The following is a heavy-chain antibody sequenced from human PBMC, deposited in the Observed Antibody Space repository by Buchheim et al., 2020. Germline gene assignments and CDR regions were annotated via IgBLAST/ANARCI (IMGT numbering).Heavy chain of an antibody. D-gene: IGHD1-20*01. CDR1: GYTFTSYN. CDR3: ARDVYLGSDY. CDR2: IDAVNDKI. J-gene: IGHJ4*02. V-gene: IGHV1-3*01. Sequence: QVQLVQSGAEAKKPGASVKVSCKASGYTFTSYNMHWVRQAPGQRFEWMGWIDAVNDKIEYSQKFQGRVTITRDTSASTAYMELSSLRSEDTAVYYCARDVYLGSDYWGQGT.